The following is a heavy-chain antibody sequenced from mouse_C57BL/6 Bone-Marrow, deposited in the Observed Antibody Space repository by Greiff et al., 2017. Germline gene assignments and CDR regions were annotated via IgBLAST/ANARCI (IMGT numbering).Heavy chain of an antibody. V-gene: IGHV1-15*01. CDR2: IDPETGGT. D-gene: IGHD1-2*01. CDR3: SGYYGTWFAY. CDR1: GYTFTDYE. Sequence: VQLQESGAGLVRPGASVTLSCKASGYTFTDYEMHWVKQTPVHGLEWIGAIDPETGGTAYNHKFKGRAILTVDKSSSTAYMELRSLTSEDSAVYYCSGYYGTWFAYWGQGTWVTVSA. J-gene: IGHJ3*01.